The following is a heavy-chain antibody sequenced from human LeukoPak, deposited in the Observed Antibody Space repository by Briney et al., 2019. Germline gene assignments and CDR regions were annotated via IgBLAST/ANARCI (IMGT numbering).Heavy chain of an antibody. CDR1: GFTFSSYG. J-gene: IGHJ5*02. CDR3: AKDSLRKHIVVVPAAPPGWFDP. CDR2: IRYDGSNK. Sequence: GGSLRLSCAASGFTFSSYGMHWVRQAPGKGLEWVAFIRYDGSNKYYADSVKGRFTISRDNSKNTLYLQMNSLRAEDTAVYYCAKDSLRKHIVVVPAAPPGWFDPWGPGTLVTVSS. D-gene: IGHD2-2*01. V-gene: IGHV3-30*02.